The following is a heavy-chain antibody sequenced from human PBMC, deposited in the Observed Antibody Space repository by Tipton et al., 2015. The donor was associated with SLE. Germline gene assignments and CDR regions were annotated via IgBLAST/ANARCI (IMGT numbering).Heavy chain of an antibody. J-gene: IGHJ4*02. CDR3: VRDHRDCTSSSCSD. CDR1: GYTFIGYC. V-gene: IGHV1-2*02. D-gene: IGHD2-2*01. Sequence: QLVQSGAEVKKPGASVKVSCKASGYTFIGYCMHWVRQAPGQGLEWMGWINCNMGDTNYAQNLQGRVTMTRDTSISTAYMELSRLTPDDTAVYYCVRDHRDCTSSSCSDWGQGTLVTVSS. CDR2: INCNMGDT.